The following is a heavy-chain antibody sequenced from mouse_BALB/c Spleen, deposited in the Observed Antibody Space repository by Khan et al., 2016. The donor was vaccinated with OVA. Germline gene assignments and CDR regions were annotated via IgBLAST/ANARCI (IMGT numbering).Heavy chain of an antibody. V-gene: IGHV1S41*01. CDR3: ARENYYGRSGYAMDY. J-gene: IGHJ4*01. Sequence: DLVKPRASVKLSCKASGYTFTSYWINWIKQRPGQGLEWIGRIAPGSSNTYYNDMFKDKATLTVDTYSSTAYIQLSSLSSEDSAVYFCARENYYGRSGYAMDYWGQGTSVTVSS. D-gene: IGHD1-1*01. CDR1: GYTFTSYW. CDR2: IAPGSSNT.